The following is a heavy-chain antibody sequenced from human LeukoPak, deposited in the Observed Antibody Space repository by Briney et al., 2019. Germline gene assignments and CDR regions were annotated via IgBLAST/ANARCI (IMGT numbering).Heavy chain of an antibody. CDR3: AREIDNWNDFSVDY. CDR2: INHSGST. Sequence: PSETLSLTCTVSGGSISSSFYYWGWIRQPPGKGLEWIGEINHSGSTNYNPSLKSRVTISVDTSKNQFSLKLSSVTAADTAVYYCAREIDNWNDFSVDYWGQGTLVTVSS. CDR1: GGSISSSFYY. V-gene: IGHV4-39*07. J-gene: IGHJ4*02. D-gene: IGHD1-1*01.